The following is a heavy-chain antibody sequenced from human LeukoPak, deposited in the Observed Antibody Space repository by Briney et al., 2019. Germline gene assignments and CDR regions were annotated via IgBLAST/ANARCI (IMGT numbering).Heavy chain of an antibody. J-gene: IGHJ4*02. CDR3: ARDNPPYCNGGSCYSY. CDR2: IIPMRGVA. Sequence: SVNVSCKASGGTFSSYAISWVRQAPGQGLEWMGRIIPMRGVANYAQNFQGRVTVTADESTGTAYMELSSLRSDDTAIYYCARDNPPYCNGGSCYSYWGQGTLVTVSS. CDR1: GGTFSSYA. V-gene: IGHV1-69*04. D-gene: IGHD2-15*01.